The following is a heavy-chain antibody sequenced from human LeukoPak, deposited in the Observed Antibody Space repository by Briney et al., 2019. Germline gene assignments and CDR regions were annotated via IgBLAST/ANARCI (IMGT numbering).Heavy chain of an antibody. CDR1: GASISNYY. V-gene: IGHV4-59*12. J-gene: IGHJ4*02. Sequence: PSETLSLTCTVSGASISNYYWSWIRQPPGKGLEWIGYIYYSGSTNYNPSLKSRVTISVDTSKNQFSLKLSSVTAADTAVYYCARVGAARAVAGTWSLDYWGQGTLVTVSS. D-gene: IGHD6-19*01. CDR2: IYYSGST. CDR3: ARVGAARAVAGTWSLDY.